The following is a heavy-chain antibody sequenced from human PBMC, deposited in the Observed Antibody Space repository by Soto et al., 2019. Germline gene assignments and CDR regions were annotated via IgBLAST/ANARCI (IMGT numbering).Heavy chain of an antibody. Sequence: QVQLVESGGGVVQPGRSLRLSCAASGFTFSSYGMHWVRQAPGKGLEWVAVIWYDGSNKYYADSVKGRFTISRDNSKNTLYLQMNRLRAEDTGVYYCGRALVLYFDYWGQGNLVTVSS. J-gene: IGHJ4*02. CDR2: IWYDGSNK. V-gene: IGHV3-33*01. CDR3: GRALVLYFDY. CDR1: GFTFSSYG. D-gene: IGHD6-6*01.